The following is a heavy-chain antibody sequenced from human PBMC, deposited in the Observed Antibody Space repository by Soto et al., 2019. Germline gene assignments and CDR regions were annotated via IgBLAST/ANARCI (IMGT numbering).Heavy chain of an antibody. V-gene: IGHV3-74*01. CDR2: INSDGSST. Sequence: GGSLRLSCAASGFTFSSYWMHWVRQAPGKGLVWVSRINSDGSSTSYADSVKGRFTISRDNAKNTLYLQMNSLRAEDTAVYYCARDRVLMVYADDLDYWGQGTLVTVFS. J-gene: IGHJ4*02. D-gene: IGHD2-8*01. CDR1: GFTFSSYW. CDR3: ARDRVLMVYADDLDY.